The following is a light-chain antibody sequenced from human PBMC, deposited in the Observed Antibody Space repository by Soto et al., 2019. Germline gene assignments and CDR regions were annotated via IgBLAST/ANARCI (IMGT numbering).Light chain of an antibody. J-gene: IGKJ2*01. CDR3: QQYDNLPPDT. CDR1: QDITNY. V-gene: IGKV1-33*01. Sequence: DSQMTQSPSSLSASVGDRVTITCRASQDITNYLNWYRQIPGKAPELLFYGASNLETGVPSRLSGSGSGTHFTFTISSLQPEDIATYYCQQYDNLPPDTFGQGTKLEI. CDR2: GAS.